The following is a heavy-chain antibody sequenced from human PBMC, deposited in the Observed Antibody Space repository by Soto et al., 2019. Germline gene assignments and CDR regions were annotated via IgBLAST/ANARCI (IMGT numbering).Heavy chain of an antibody. CDR3: ANSFMSRPCFGT. V-gene: IGHV4-39*02. CDR1: GGSINNSTSF. J-gene: IGHJ5*02. D-gene: IGHD6-6*01. Sequence: SETLSLTCSVSGGSINNSTSFWAWLRQSPGKGLEWIATINYRWPAEYNPSLKSRVTISVDRSRNVLSLQMNYVTAPDTAAYYCANSFMSRPCFGTWGQRTLGTVSS. CDR2: INYRWPA.